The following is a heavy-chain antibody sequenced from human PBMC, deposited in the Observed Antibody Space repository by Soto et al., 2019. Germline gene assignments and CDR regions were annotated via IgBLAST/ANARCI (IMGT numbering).Heavy chain of an antibody. CDR3: ARGSTDSYPGSRIFDF. Sequence: AGSLRLACVASGITFESRAMSWVRQAPGEGLEWVSTITDTGGDTKYADSVRGRFTMSRDNSKKTLYLQMNSLRVEDSALYYCARGSTDSYPGSRIFDFWGRGTLVTVSS. V-gene: IGHV3-23*01. D-gene: IGHD3-10*01. CDR1: GITFESRA. J-gene: IGHJ4*02. CDR2: ITDTGGDT.